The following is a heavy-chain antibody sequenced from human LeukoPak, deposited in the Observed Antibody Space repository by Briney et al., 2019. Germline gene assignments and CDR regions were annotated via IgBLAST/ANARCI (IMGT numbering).Heavy chain of an antibody. CDR1: GFTFSSYA. CDR2: ISYDGSNK. V-gene: IGHV3-30-3*01. Sequence: GGSLRLSCAASGFTFSSYAMHWVRQAPGKGLEWVAVISYDGSNKYYADSVKGRFTISRDNSKNTLYLQMNSLRAEDMAVYYCARDRRYYYDSSGYSGSFDYWGQGTLVTVSS. D-gene: IGHD3-22*01. CDR3: ARDRRYYYDSSGYSGSFDY. J-gene: IGHJ4*02.